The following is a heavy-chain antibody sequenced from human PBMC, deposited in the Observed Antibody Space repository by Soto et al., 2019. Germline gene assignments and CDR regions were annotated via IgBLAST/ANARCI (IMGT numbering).Heavy chain of an antibody. D-gene: IGHD3-3*01. CDR1: GGSISSYY. V-gene: IGHV4-59*08. CDR2: IYYSGST. J-gene: IGHJ6*03. CDR3: ARLGRVLRFLEWSPYYMDV. Sequence: SETLSLTCTVSGGSISSYYWSWIRPPPGKGLEWIGYIYYSGSTNYNPSLKSRVTISVDTSKNQFSLKLSSVTAADTAVYYCARLGRVLRFLEWSPYYMDVWGKGTTVTVSS.